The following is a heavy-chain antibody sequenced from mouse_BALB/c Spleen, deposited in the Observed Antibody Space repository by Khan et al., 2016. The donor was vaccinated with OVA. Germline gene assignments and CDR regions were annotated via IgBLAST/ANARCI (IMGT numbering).Heavy chain of an antibody. Sequence: QIQLVQSGPELKKPGETVKISCKASGYSFTNYGMNWVKQSPGKALKWMGWINTYTGKPTYADDFKGRFAFSLETSASTAYLQINNLKNDDTAKNVWERPPYFSYTLDHWGQGTSVTVSS. CDR3: ERPPYFSYTLDH. CDR2: INTYTGKP. J-gene: IGHJ4*01. D-gene: IGHD2-10*01. CDR1: GYSFTNYG. V-gene: IGHV9-3-1*01.